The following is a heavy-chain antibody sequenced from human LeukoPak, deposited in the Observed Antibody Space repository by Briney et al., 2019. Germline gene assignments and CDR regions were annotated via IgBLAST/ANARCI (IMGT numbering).Heavy chain of an antibody. J-gene: IGHJ3*02. CDR3: ARFGHDYGDPGAFDI. CDR2: IYTSGST. D-gene: IGHD4-17*01. V-gene: IGHV4-61*02. Sequence: SETLTLTCTVSGGSISSGSYHWSWIPQPAGKVLEWIGRIYTSGSTNYNPALKSRVTISVDTSKNQFSLKLSSVTAADTAVYYCARFGHDYGDPGAFDIWGQGTMVTVSS. CDR1: GGSISSGSYH.